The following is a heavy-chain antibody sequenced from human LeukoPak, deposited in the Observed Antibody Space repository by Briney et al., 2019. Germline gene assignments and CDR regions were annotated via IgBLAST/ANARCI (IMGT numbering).Heavy chain of an antibody. Sequence: PGGSLRLSCAASGFTFSSYSMNWVRQAPGKGLEWVSYISSSSSTIYYADSVKGRFTISRDNAKNTLYLQLNSLRAEDTAVYYCARNYYDSSGYSPFFDYWGQGTLVTVSS. CDR2: ISSSSSTI. J-gene: IGHJ4*02. CDR3: ARNYYDSSGYSPFFDY. CDR1: GFTFSSYS. D-gene: IGHD3-22*01. V-gene: IGHV3-48*01.